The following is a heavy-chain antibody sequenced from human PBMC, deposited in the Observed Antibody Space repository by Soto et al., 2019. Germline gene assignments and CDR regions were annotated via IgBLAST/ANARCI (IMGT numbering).Heavy chain of an antibody. CDR3: ARAHYGDYGYGMDV. CDR1: GGSISSGGYS. D-gene: IGHD4-17*01. J-gene: IGHJ6*02. CDR2: IYHSGTT. Sequence: QLQLQESGSGLVKPSQTLSLTCAVSGGSISSGGYSWSWIRQPPGKGLEWIGYIYHSGTTYYNPSLKSRVTISVDRSKNQFTLKLSSVTAADTAVYYCARAHYGDYGYGMDVWGQGTTVTVSS. V-gene: IGHV4-30-2*01.